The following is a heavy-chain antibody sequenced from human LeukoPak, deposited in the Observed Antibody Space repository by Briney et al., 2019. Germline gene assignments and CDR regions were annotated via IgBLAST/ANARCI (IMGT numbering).Heavy chain of an antibody. V-gene: IGHV4-59*01. J-gene: IGHJ4*02. CDR2: IYYSGST. D-gene: IGHD3-16*02. CDR3: ARSGSYRYFLDY. Sequence: SETLSLTCTVSGGSIRCYYWSWIRQPPGKGLEWIGYIYYSGSTNYNPSLQSRVTISVDTSKNQFSLKLSSVTAADTAVYYCARSGSYRYFLDYWGQGTLVTVSS. CDR1: GGSIRCYY.